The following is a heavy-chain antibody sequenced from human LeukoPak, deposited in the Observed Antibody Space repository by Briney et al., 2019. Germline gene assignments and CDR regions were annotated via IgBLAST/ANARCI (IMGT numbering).Heavy chain of an antibody. CDR1: GNSFTNFW. CDR3: ACGTGVALRGAH. CDR2: IYPGDSEI. J-gene: IGHJ4*02. Sequence: GESLKISCKASGNSFTNFWIGWVRQMPGKGLDWMGVIYPGDSEIRYSPSFQGQVIISADKSISTAYLQWSSLKVSDTAMYYCACGTGVALRGAHWGQGSLVTVSS. D-gene: IGHD1-26*01. V-gene: IGHV5-51*01.